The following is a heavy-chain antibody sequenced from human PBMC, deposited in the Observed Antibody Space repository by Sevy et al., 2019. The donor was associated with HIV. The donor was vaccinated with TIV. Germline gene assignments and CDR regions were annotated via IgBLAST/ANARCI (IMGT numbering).Heavy chain of an antibody. CDR3: ARDPRMYGDYLLAYFDY. CDR2: IGYDGSSK. V-gene: IGHV3-33*01. Sequence: GGSLRLSCAASGFAPSTYGMHWVRQAPGKGLEWVAVIGYDGSSKYYEVSVKGRFSISRDNSRNTLFLQMDSLRAEDTAVSYCARDPRMYGDYLLAYFDYWGQGTLVTVSS. J-gene: IGHJ4*02. CDR1: GFAPSTYG. D-gene: IGHD2-8*01.